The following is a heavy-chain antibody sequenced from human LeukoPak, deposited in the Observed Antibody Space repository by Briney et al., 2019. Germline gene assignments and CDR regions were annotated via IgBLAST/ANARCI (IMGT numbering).Heavy chain of an antibody. D-gene: IGHD6-19*01. J-gene: IGHJ5*02. CDR1: GFTFSSYG. Sequence: PGGSLRLSCAASGFTFSSYGMSWVRQAPGKGLEWVSAISGSGGSTYYADSVKGRFTISRDNSKNTLYLQMNSLRAEDTAVYYCAKGHPSFWQWLVPGWFDPWGQGTLVTVSS. V-gene: IGHV3-23*01. CDR2: ISGSGGST. CDR3: AKGHPSFWQWLVPGWFDP.